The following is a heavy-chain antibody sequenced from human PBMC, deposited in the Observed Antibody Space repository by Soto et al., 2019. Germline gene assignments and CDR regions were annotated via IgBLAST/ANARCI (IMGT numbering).Heavy chain of an antibody. J-gene: IGHJ5*02. V-gene: IGHV4-34*01. CDR3: ATRITVFGLLIPPFDP. Sequence: PSETLSLTCAVYGGSVNGYYWNWIRQPPGKGLEWIGEINDTGVTHYNPSLKSRVTMSVDTSKNQFSLRLSSVTAADTAIYYCATRITVFGLLIPPFDPWGQGTQVTVSS. D-gene: IGHD3-3*01. CDR2: INDTGVT. CDR1: GGSVNGYY.